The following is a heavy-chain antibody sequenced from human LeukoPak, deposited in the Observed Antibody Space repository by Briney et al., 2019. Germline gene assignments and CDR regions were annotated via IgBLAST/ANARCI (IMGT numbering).Heavy chain of an antibody. CDR2: INHSGST. Sequence: SETLSLTCAVYGGSFSGYYWRWIRQPPGKGLEWIGEINHSGSTNYYPSLKSRVTISVDTSKNQFSLKLSSVTAAHTAVYYCARGSRYYYDTSGDHDYWGPGTLVTVSS. CDR3: ARGSRYYYDTSGDHDY. CDR1: GGSFSGYY. D-gene: IGHD3-22*01. J-gene: IGHJ4*02. V-gene: IGHV4-34*01.